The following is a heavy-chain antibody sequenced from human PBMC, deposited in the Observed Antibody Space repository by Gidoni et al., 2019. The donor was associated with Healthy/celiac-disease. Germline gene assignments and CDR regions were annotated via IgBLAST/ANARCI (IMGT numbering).Heavy chain of an antibody. Sequence: VQPGGSLRLSCAASGPTFSSYARSWVRQARGKGLGWVAAISGSGGSTYYADSVKGRFTISRDNSKNTLYLQMNSLRAEDTAVYYCAKDLYSSGWYPPVHAFDIWGQGTMVTVSS. V-gene: IGHV3-23*01. J-gene: IGHJ3*02. CDR2: ISGSGGST. CDR1: GPTFSSYA. CDR3: AKDLYSSGWYPPVHAFDI. D-gene: IGHD6-13*01.